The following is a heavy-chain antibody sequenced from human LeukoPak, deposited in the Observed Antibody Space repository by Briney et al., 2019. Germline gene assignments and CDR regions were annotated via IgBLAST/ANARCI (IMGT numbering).Heavy chain of an antibody. V-gene: IGHV4-61*02. CDR2: IYTSGST. CDR3: ARDVAVTTYYYYYMDV. CDR1: GGSISSGSYY. Sequence: PSETLSLTCTVSGGSISSGSYYWSWIRQPAGKGLEWIGRIYTSGSTNYNPSLKSRVTISVDTSKNQFSLKLSSVTAADTAVYYCARDVAVTTYYYYYMDVWGKGTTVTVSS. D-gene: IGHD4-11*01. J-gene: IGHJ6*03.